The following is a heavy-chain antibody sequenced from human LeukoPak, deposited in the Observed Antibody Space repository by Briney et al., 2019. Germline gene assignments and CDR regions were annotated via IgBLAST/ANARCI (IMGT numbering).Heavy chain of an antibody. D-gene: IGHD3-10*01. CDR1: GFVFDDYA. J-gene: IGHJ4*02. CDR3: VKDTSPTYYGYFDS. CDR2: ISWSGGT. V-gene: IGHV3-43D*03. Sequence: PGASLTLSCEPSGFVFDDYAMHWIRQAPGRGLEWVSVISWSGGTSYADSVKGRFTVSRDNTKNSLFLHTNSLRPNDTALYYCVKDTSPTYYGYFDSWGQGTLVTVSS.